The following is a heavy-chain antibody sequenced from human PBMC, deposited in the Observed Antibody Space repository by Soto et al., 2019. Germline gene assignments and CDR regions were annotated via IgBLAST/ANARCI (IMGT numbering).Heavy chain of an antibody. CDR2: TYQSGST. D-gene: IGHD3-9*01. CDR1: GGSISSAGYY. Sequence: QVYLQESGPGLVKPSETLSLTCNVSGGSISSAGYYWTWIRQAPGKGLEWIGYTYQSGSTSYNPSLARRVALSLATSKTPFTLTVTSVTAADTAVYYCASPPGYFAWSLYDAVDIWGQGTRVAVSS. V-gene: IGHV4-31*03. CDR3: ASPPGYFAWSLYDAVDI. J-gene: IGHJ3*02.